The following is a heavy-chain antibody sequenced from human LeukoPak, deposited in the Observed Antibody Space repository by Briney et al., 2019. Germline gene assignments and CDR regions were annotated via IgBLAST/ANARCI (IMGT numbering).Heavy chain of an antibody. D-gene: IGHD3-22*01. V-gene: IGHV3-48*03. CDR2: ISSSGSTI. CDR1: GFSFSSYE. Sequence: PGGSLRLSCAASGFSFSSYEMNWVRQAPGKGLEWISYISSSGSTIYYADSVKGRFTISRDNAKNALYLQMNSLRAEDTAVYYCGKASSGYYSAILHWGQGTLVTVSS. J-gene: IGHJ4*02. CDR3: GKASSGYYSAILH.